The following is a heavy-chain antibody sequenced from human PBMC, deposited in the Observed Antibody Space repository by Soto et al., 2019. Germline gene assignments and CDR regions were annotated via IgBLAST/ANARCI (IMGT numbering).Heavy chain of an antibody. V-gene: IGHV2-5*02. CDR2: IYWDDDK. Sequence: QITLKESGPSRVKPTQTLTLTCTFSGFSLSTSGVGVGWIRQPPGKALEWLALIYWDDDKRYSPSLQTSLTITNDTPKNLVVPRMTNMHPVDTATYYCVPSHWRGYNACFDLWGPGTLVTVSS. CDR1: GFSLSTSGVG. J-gene: IGHJ5*02. CDR3: VPSHWRGYNACFDL. D-gene: IGHD3-3*01.